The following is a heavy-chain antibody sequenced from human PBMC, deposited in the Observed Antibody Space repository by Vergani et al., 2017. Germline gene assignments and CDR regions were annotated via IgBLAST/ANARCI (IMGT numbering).Heavy chain of an antibody. V-gene: IGHV3-11*03. D-gene: IGHD6-13*01. J-gene: IGHJ6*02. Sequence: VQLLESGGGLVKPGGSLRLSCAASGFTFSNYYMSWIRQAPGQGLEWVSYISSSSSYTNYADSVKGRFTISRDNAKNSLYLQMNSLRAEDTAVYYCASDLARSLNSSSRSPDYYCCCMDVWGQGTTVTVSS. CDR2: ISSSSSYT. CDR1: GFTFSNYY. CDR3: ASDLARSLNSSSRSPDYYCCCMDV.